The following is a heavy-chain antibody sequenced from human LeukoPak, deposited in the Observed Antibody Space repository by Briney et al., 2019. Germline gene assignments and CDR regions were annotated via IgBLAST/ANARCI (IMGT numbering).Heavy chain of an antibody. D-gene: IGHD1-26*01. J-gene: IGHJ4*02. CDR3: ARVREYSGLGRFDY. Sequence: GGSLRLSCAASGFTFSSYWMHWVRQTPGKGLVWVSRINSDGSSTGYADSVKGRFTISRDNAKNTLYLQMNSLRAEDTAVYYCARVREYSGLGRFDYWGQGTLVTVSS. V-gene: IGHV3-74*01. CDR1: GFTFSSYW. CDR2: INSDGSST.